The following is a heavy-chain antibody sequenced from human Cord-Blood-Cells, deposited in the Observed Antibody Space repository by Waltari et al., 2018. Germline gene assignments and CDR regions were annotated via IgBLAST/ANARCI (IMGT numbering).Heavy chain of an antibody. CDR2: IYHSGST. Sequence: QVQLQESGPGLVKPSETLSLTGAVAGSSISSGYYWGSIRQPPGKGLEWIGSIYHSGSTYYNPSLKSRVTISVDTSKNQFSLKLSSVTAADTAVYYCARDTGDLYAFDIWGQGTMVTVSS. CDR1: GSSISSGYY. J-gene: IGHJ3*02. CDR3: ARDTGDLYAFDI. V-gene: IGHV4-38-2*02. D-gene: IGHD7-27*01.